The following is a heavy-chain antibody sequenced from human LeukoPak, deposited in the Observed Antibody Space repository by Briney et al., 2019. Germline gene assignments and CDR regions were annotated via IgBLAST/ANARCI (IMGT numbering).Heavy chain of an antibody. CDR3: AREVTYGDYDY. CDR1: GYTLTELS. Sequence: VASVKVSCKVSGYTLTELSMHWVRQAPGKGLEWMGGFDPEDGETIYAQKFQGRVTMTTDTSTSTAYMELRSLRSDDTAVYYCAREVTYGDYDYWGQGTLVTVSS. CDR2: FDPEDGET. J-gene: IGHJ4*02. D-gene: IGHD4-17*01. V-gene: IGHV1-24*01.